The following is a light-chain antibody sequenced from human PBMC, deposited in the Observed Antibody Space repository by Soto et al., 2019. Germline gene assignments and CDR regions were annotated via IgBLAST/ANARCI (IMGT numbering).Light chain of an antibody. J-gene: IGLJ3*02. Sequence: QAVVTQSPSASASPGASVKLTCTLSSGYSDYAVAWHQQQPEKGPRYLMKVNNDGGLNKGDGIPDRFSGSSSGAERYLTISSLQSEDEADYYCQTWDTGSWVFGGGTKVTVL. CDR2: VNNDGGL. V-gene: IGLV4-69*02. CDR1: SGYSDYA. CDR3: QTWDTGSWV.